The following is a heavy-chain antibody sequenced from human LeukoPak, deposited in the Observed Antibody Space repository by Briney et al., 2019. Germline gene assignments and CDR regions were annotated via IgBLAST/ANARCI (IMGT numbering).Heavy chain of an antibody. J-gene: IGHJ4*02. CDR1: GFTLSTYW. V-gene: IGHV3-23*01. Sequence: GGSLRLSCEASGFTLSTYWMNWVRQAPGKGLEWVAGISGSGGSTNYADSVKGRFTISRDNPKNTLYLQMNSLRAEDTAVYFCAKRGVVIRVILVGFHREAYYFDSWGQGALVTVSS. D-gene: IGHD3-22*01. CDR2: ISGSGGST. CDR3: AKRGVVIRVILVGFHREAYYFDS.